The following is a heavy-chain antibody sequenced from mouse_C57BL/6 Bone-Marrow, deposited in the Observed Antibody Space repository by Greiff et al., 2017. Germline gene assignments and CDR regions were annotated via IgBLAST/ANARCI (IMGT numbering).Heavy chain of an antibody. J-gene: IGHJ4*01. CDR2: INPNNGGT. V-gene: IGHV1-26*01. CDR3: ARYTTVVGDY. D-gene: IGHD1-1*01. Sequence: EVKLQQSGPELVKPGASVKISCKASGYTFTDYYMNWVKQSHGKSLEWIGDINPNNGGTSYNQKFKGKATLTVDKSSSTAYMELRSLTSEDSAVYYCARYTTVVGDYWGQGTSVTVSS. CDR1: GYTFTDYY.